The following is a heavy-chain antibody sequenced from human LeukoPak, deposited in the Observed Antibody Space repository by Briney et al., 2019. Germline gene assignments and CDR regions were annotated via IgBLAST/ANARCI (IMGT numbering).Heavy chain of an antibody. D-gene: IGHD2-15*01. J-gene: IGHJ4*02. CDR2: IYHSGST. CDR3: ARDWACSGGSCYEVD. CDR1: GVSISSSNW. Sequence: SGTLSLTCAVSGVSISSSNWWSWVRQPPGKGLEWIGEIYHSGSTNYNPSLKSRVTISVDKSKNQFSLKLSSVTAADTAVYYCARDWACSGGSCYEVDWGQGTLVTVSS. V-gene: IGHV4-4*02.